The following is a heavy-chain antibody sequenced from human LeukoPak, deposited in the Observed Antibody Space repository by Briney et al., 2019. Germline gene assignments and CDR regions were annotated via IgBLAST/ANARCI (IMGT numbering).Heavy chain of an antibody. CDR2: IYNSGST. D-gene: IGHD4-11*01. CDR1: GGSISSSSFY. V-gene: IGHV4-61*01. J-gene: IGHJ3*02. CDR3: ARGTGNYNAFDI. Sequence: SETLSLTCTVSGGSISSSSFYWSWIRQPPGKGLEWIGYIYNSGSTNYNPSLKSRVTISLDTSKNQFSLELTSVTAADTAVYYCARGTGNYNAFDIWGQGTMVTVSS.